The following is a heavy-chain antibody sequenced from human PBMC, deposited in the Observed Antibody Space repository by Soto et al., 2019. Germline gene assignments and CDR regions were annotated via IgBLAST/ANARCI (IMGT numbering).Heavy chain of an antibody. CDR3: ATERKSGSYYWGLVY. D-gene: IGHD1-26*01. J-gene: IGHJ4*02. CDR2: IYYSGST. CDR1: GGSISSSSYY. Sequence: QLQLQESGPGLVKPSETLSLTCTVSGGSISSSSYYWGWLRQPPGKGLEWIGSIYYSGSTYYNPSLKSRVNVSDDTSKHQFTPKLISVTAADTAVYYCATERKSGSYYWGLVYWGQGTLVTVS. V-gene: IGHV4-39*02.